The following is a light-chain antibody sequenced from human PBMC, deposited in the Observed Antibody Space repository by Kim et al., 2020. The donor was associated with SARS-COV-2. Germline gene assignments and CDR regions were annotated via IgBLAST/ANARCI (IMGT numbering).Light chain of an antibody. CDR2: DVS. CDR3: SSYTGSSTSWV. Sequence: QSALTQPASVSGSPGQSITISCTGTSSDVGGYNYVSWYQKHPGKAPKLMIYDVSKRPTGVSNRFSGSKSGNTASLTISGLQAEEEADYYCSSYTGSSTSWVLGGGTQLTVL. J-gene: IGLJ3*02. V-gene: IGLV2-14*01. CDR1: SSDVGGYNY.